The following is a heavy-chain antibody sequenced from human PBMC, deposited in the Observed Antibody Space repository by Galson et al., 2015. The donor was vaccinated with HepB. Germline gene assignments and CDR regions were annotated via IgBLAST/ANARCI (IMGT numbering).Heavy chain of an antibody. Sequence: SETLSLTCTVSGGSISSRSYYWGWIRQPPGKGLEWIGYIYYSGSTNYNPSLKSRVTISVDTSKNQFSLKLSSVTAADTAVYYCAREGLKEGYRHAFDIWGQGTMVTVSS. V-gene: IGHV4-39*07. D-gene: IGHD1-1*01. J-gene: IGHJ3*02. CDR3: AREGLKEGYRHAFDI. CDR2: IYYSGST. CDR1: GGSISSRSYY.